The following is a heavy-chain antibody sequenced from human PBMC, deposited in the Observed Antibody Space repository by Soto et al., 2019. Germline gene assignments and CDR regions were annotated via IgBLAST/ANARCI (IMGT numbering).Heavy chain of an antibody. Sequence: GGSLRLSCAASGFTFSSYAMSWVLQAPGKGLEWVSSISWNSDSIVYADSVKGRFTISRDNAKNSLYLQMNSLRAEDTALYYCAKGLDYYDSSVKGWFDPWGQGTLVTVSS. CDR2: ISWNSDSI. CDR3: AKGLDYYDSSVKGWFDP. CDR1: GFTFSSYA. J-gene: IGHJ5*02. V-gene: IGHV3-9*01. D-gene: IGHD3-22*01.